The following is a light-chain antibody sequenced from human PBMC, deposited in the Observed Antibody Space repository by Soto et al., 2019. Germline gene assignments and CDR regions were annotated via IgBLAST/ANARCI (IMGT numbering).Light chain of an antibody. V-gene: IGLV3-25*02. CDR3: QSSDSRRRYPYV. J-gene: IGLJ1*01. Sequence: SYELTQPPSVSVSPGQTARITCSGDALPKQYAYWYQQKPGQAPVVVIYKDNGRPSGIPERFSGSSSGTTVTLTISGVQAEDEAYYYCQSSDSRRRYPYVFGTGTKVTVL. CDR1: ALPKQY. CDR2: KDN.